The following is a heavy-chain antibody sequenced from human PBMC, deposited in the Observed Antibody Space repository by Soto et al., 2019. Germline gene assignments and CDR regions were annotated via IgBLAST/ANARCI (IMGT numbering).Heavy chain of an antibody. V-gene: IGHV1-18*01. CDR1: GYTFTSYG. J-gene: IGHJ5*02. Sequence: QVQLVQTRAQVKKPGASVKVSCKASGYTFTSYGISWVRQAPGQGLEWMGWISAYNGNTNYAQKLQGRVTMTTDTSTSTAYMELRSLRSDDTAVYYCARGGSSGWYVGGIYNWFDPWGQGTLVTVSS. CDR2: ISAYNGNT. D-gene: IGHD6-19*01. CDR3: ARGGSSGWYVGGIYNWFDP.